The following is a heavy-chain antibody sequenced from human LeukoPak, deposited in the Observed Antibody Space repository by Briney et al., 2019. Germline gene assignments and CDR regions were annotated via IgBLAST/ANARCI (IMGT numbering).Heavy chain of an antibody. CDR1: GGTFSSYA. V-gene: IGHV1-69*01. Sequence: SVKVSCKASGGTFSSYAISWVRQAPGQGLEWMGGIIPIFGTANYAQKFQGRVTITADESTSTAYMELSSLRSEDTAVYYCARELCYYDSSGYCPPFFDYWGQGTLVTVSS. CDR2: IIPIFGTA. D-gene: IGHD3-22*01. J-gene: IGHJ4*02. CDR3: ARELCYYDSSGYCPPFFDY.